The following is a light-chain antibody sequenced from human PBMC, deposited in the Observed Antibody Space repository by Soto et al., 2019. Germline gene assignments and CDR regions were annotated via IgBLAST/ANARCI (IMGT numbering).Light chain of an antibody. CDR3: QPYDSSLSGSVV. CDR1: TSNIGAGYD. Sequence: QSVLTQPPSVSGAPGQRVTISCTGSTSNIGAGYDVHWYQQLPGTALKLLIFDTTNRPSGVPDRFSGSKSGTSASLAITGLQAEDEADYYCQPYDSSLSGSVVFGGGTKLNVL. CDR2: DTT. V-gene: IGLV1-40*01. J-gene: IGLJ2*01.